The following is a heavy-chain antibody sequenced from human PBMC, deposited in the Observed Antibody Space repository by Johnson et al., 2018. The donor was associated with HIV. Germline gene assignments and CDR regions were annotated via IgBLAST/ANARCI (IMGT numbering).Heavy chain of an antibody. CDR3: AKDPPLAPGAFDI. V-gene: IGHV3-30*18. J-gene: IGHJ3*02. CDR1: GFTFSSYG. Sequence: QVQLVESGGGVVQPGRSLRLSCAASGFTFSSYGMHWVRQAPGKGLEWVAVISYDGSNKYYADSVKGRFTISRDNSKNTLYLQMNSLRAEDTAIYWLAKDPPLAPGAFDIWGQGTMVTVSS. CDR2: ISYDGSNK.